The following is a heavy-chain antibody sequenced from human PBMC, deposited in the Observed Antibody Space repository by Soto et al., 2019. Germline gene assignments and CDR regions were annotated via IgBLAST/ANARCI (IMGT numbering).Heavy chain of an antibody. D-gene: IGHD3-22*01. V-gene: IGHV1-2*04. CDR3: ARGPESRVVVITKYYFDY. CDR1: GYTFTGCY. Sequence: ASVTVSCKASGYTFTGCYMHWVRQAPGQGLEWMGWINPNSGGTNYAQKFQGWVTMTRDTSISTAYMELSRLRSDDTAVYYCARGPESRVVVITKYYFDYWGQGTLVTVSS. J-gene: IGHJ4*02. CDR2: INPNSGGT.